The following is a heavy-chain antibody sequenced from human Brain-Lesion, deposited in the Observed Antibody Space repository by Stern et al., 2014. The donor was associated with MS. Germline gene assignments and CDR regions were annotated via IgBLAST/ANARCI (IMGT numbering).Heavy chain of an antibody. D-gene: IGHD2-2*01. CDR3: ARGRVVPGFQYYATDV. V-gene: IGHV4-61*02. CDR1: GGSISSGGYY. CDR2: IFNSGST. J-gene: IGHJ6*02. Sequence: VQLVESGPGLVKPSQTLSLSCTVSGGSISSGGYYWSWIRQPAGKGLEWIGRIFNSGSTSYNPSLKSRVPLSIDTPKNQFSLRLNSMTAADTAVYYCARGRVVPGFQYYATDVWGQGTTVIVSS.